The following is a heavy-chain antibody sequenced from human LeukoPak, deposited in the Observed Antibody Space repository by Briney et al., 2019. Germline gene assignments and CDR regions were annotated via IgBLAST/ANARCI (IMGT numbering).Heavy chain of an antibody. D-gene: IGHD2-15*01. CDR1: GGSFSGYY. CDR3: ARGTIQGCDFDY. Sequence: PSETLSLTCAVYGGSFSGYYWSWIRQPPVKGLEWIGEINHSGSTNYNPSLKSRVTISVDTSKNQFSLKLSSVTAADTAVYYCARGTIQGCDFDYWGQGTLVTVSS. CDR2: INHSGST. V-gene: IGHV4-34*01. J-gene: IGHJ4*02.